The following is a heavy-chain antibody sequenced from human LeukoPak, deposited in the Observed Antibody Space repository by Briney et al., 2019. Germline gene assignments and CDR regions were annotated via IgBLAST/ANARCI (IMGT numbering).Heavy chain of an antibody. CDR3: AREMGSGSGTHYYYYYGMDV. V-gene: IGHV3-21*01. CDR2: ISSSSSYI. D-gene: IGHD3-10*01. CDR1: GSTFSSYS. J-gene: IGHJ6*02. Sequence: SGGSLRLSCAASGSTFSSYSMNWVRQAPGKGLEWVSSISSSSSYIYYADSVKGRFTISRDNAKNSLYLQMNSLRAEDTAVYYCAREMGSGSGTHYYYYYGMDVWGQGTTVTVSS.